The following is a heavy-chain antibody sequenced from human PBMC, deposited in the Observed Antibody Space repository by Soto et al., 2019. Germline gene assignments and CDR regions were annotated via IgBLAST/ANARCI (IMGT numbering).Heavy chain of an antibody. CDR1: GFTFSSYA. J-gene: IGHJ4*02. Sequence: EVQLLESGGGLVQPGGSLRLSCAASGFTFSSYAMSWVRQAPGKGLEWVSAISGSGGSTYYADFVKGRFTISRDNSKNTLYLQMNSLRAEDTAVYYCAKALIPRDGYRYWGQGTLVTVSS. D-gene: IGHD5-12*01. CDR2: ISGSGGST. V-gene: IGHV3-23*01. CDR3: AKALIPRDGYRY.